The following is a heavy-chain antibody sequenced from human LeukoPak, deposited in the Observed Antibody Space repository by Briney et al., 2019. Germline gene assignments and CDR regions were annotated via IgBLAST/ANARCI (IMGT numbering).Heavy chain of an antibody. CDR2: ISWDGGST. CDR1: GSTFDDYA. CDR3: AKESPPYDFWSGYYTRGYFDY. Sequence: GGSLRLSCAASGSTFDDYAMHWVRQAPGKGLEWVSLISWDGGSTYYADSVKGRFTISRDNSKNSLYLQMNSLRAEDTALYYCAKESPPYDFWSGYYTRGYFDYWGQGTLVTVSS. V-gene: IGHV3-43D*04. D-gene: IGHD3-3*01. J-gene: IGHJ4*02.